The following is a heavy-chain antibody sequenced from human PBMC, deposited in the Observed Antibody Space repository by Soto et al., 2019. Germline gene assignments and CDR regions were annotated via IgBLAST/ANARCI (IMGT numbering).Heavy chain of an antibody. Sequence: GESLKISCKASGFRLNTYCIAWVRQMPGKGLEWMGAIFPGDSDTRYSPSFQGQVTISADRSLSTGDIQWGSLRASDSATYYCARQGITYSGSGYYYEMDVWGPGTTVTVSS. D-gene: IGHD5-18*01. CDR1: GFRLNTYC. CDR2: IFPGDSDT. CDR3: ARQGITYSGSGYYYEMDV. V-gene: IGHV5-51*01. J-gene: IGHJ6*02.